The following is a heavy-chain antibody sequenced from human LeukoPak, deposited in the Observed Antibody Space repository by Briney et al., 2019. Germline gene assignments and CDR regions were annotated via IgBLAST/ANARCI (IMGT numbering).Heavy chain of an antibody. CDR2: ISSSSSTI. CDR1: GFTFSSYS. D-gene: IGHD3-22*01. V-gene: IGHV3-48*02. Sequence: GGSLRLSCAASGFTFSSYSMNWVRRAPGKGLEWVSYISSSSSTIYYADSVKGRFTISRDNAKNSLYLQMNSLRDEDTAVYYCASPTYYYDSSGFDYWGQGTLVTVSS. CDR3: ASPTYYYDSSGFDY. J-gene: IGHJ4*02.